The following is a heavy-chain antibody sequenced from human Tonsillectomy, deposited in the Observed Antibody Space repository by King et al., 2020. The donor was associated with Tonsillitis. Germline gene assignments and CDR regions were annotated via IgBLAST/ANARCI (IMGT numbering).Heavy chain of an antibody. CDR3: ARQEGATTWWYFDL. CDR2: IDPSDSYT. CDR1: GYSFTSYW. V-gene: IGHV5-10-1*03. J-gene: IGHJ2*01. Sequence: VQLVESGAEVKKPGESLRISCKGSGYSFTSYWISWVRQMPGKGLEWMGRIDPSDSYTNYRPSFQGHITISADKSISTAYLQWSSLKASDTAMYYCARQEGATTWWYFDLWGRGTLVTVSS. D-gene: IGHD1-26*01.